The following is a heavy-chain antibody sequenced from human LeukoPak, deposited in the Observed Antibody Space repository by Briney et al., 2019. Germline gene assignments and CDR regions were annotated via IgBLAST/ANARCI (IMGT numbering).Heavy chain of an antibody. J-gene: IGHJ4*02. Sequence: GGSLRLSCAASGFTFSSYAMHWVRQAPGKGLEWVAVIWYDGSNKYYADSVKGRFTISRDNSKNTLYLQMNSLRAEDTAVYYCARTSGAAAGYFDYWGQGTLVTVSS. CDR1: GFTFSSYA. V-gene: IGHV3-33*08. D-gene: IGHD6-13*01. CDR3: ARTSGAAAGYFDY. CDR2: IWYDGSNK.